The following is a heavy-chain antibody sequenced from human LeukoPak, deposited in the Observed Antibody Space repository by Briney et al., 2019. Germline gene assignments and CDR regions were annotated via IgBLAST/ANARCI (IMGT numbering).Heavy chain of an antibody. V-gene: IGHV4-34*01. CDR2: INHSGST. J-gene: IGHJ4*02. CDR3: ASGRRAYYFDY. CDR1: GGSFSGYY. Sequence: SETLSLTCAVYGGSFSGYYWSWIRQPPGKGLEWIGEINHSGSTNYNPSLKSRVTISVDTSKNQFSLKLSSVTAADTAVYYCASGRRAYYFDYWGPGTLVTVSS.